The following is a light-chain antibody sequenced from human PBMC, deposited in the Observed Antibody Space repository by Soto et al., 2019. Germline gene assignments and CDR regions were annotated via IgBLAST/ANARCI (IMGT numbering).Light chain of an antibody. CDR3: QQSYSTPTWT. V-gene: IGKV1-39*01. Sequence: DIQMTQTQSSLSASVGDRVTITCQASQDISNYLNWYQQKPGKAPKLLIYAASSLQSGVPSRFSGSGSGTDFTLTISSLQPEDFATYYCQQSYSTPTWTFGQGTKVDI. J-gene: IGKJ1*01. CDR1: QDISNY. CDR2: AAS.